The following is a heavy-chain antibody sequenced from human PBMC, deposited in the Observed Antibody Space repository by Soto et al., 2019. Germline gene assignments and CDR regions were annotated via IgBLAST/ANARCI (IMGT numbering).Heavy chain of an antibody. D-gene: IGHD4-4*01. CDR1: GFTFSSYA. J-gene: IGHJ4*02. CDR2: ISGSGGST. Sequence: EVQLLESGGGLVQPGGSLRLSCAASGFTFSSYAMSWVRQAPGKGLEWVSAISGSGGSTYYADSMKGRFTISRDNSKNTLYLQMNSLRAEDTAVYYCAKGYYSNYGPYDYWGQGTLVTVSS. CDR3: AKGYYSNYGPYDY. V-gene: IGHV3-23*01.